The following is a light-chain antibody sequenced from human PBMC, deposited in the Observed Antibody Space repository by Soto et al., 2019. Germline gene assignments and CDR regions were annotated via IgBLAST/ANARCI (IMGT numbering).Light chain of an antibody. CDR2: DDS. CDR3: QVWDDNTDHIYV. CDR1: NVGSKS. V-gene: IGLV3-21*02. Sequence: SYELAQPPSVSVAPGQTARITCGGNNVGSKSVHWYQQKSGQAPVVVVYDDSDRPSGIPERFSGSNSGNTATLTISRVEAGDEADYYCQVWDDNTDHIYVFGTGTKVTVL. J-gene: IGLJ1*01.